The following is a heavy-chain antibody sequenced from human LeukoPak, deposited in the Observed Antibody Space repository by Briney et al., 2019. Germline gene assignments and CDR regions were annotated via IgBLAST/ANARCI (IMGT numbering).Heavy chain of an antibody. V-gene: IGHV1-2*02. D-gene: IGHD6-13*01. Sequence: ASVKVSCKASGYTFTGYYMHWVRQAPGQGLEWVGWINPNSGGTNYAQKFQGRVTMTRDTSISTAYMELSRLRSDDTAVYYCARRIAAAGNRGYYYGMDVWGQGTTVTVSS. J-gene: IGHJ6*02. CDR2: INPNSGGT. CDR1: GYTFTGYY. CDR3: ARRIAAAGNRGYYYGMDV.